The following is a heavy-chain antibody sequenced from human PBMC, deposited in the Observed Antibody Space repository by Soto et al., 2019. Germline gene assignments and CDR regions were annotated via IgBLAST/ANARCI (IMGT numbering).Heavy chain of an antibody. V-gene: IGHV3-30*03. CDR1: GFTFSSSG. D-gene: IGHD6-19*01. CDR2: ISYDGGNK. CDR3: ATDFSGWSGSSEYGF. Sequence: QVQLVESGGGVVQPGRSLRLSCAASGFTFSSSGIHWVRQAPGKGLEWVAVISYDGGNKYYVDSVKGRFTISRDNSKNTLYLQMNSLRAEDTAVYYCATDFSGWSGSSEYGFWGQGTLVTVSS. J-gene: IGHJ4*02.